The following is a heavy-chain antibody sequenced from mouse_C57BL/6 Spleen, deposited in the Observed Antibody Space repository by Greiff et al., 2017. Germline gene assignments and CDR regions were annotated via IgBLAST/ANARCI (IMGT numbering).Heavy chain of an antibody. V-gene: IGHV1-82*01. J-gene: IGHJ2*01. CDR2: IYPGDGDT. D-gene: IGHD1-1*01. Sequence: VQLQQSGPELVKPGASVKISCKASGYAFSSSWMNWVKQRPGKGLEWIGRIYPGDGDTNYNGKFKGKATLTADKSSSTAYMQLSSLTSEDSAVYFGARETTVVDYYFDYWGQGTTLTVSS. CDR1: GYAFSSSW. CDR3: ARETTVVDYYFDY.